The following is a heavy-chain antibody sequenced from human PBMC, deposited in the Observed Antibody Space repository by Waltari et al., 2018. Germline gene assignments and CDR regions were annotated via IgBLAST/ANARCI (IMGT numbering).Heavy chain of an antibody. J-gene: IGHJ4*02. Sequence: EVQLVESGGGLVQPGGSLSLSCAASGLPFSNYWMHWVRQIPGKGLMWVSRINSDGTNIVYADSVRGRFTISKDNAKNTLYLQMNSLSAEDTAVYYCARDVDWGVGALGYWGQGTPVTVS. CDR2: INSDGTNI. V-gene: IGHV3-74*01. CDR1: GLPFSNYW. D-gene: IGHD1-26*01. CDR3: ARDVDWGVGALGY.